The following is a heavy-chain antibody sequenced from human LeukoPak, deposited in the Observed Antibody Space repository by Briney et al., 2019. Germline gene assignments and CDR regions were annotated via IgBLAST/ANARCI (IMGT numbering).Heavy chain of an antibody. Sequence: GGSLRLSCSASGFTFDDYTMHWVRQAPGKGLEWVSGISWNSGSIGYADSVKGRFTISRDNAKNSLYLQMSSLRGEDTALYYCAKDRRNDFDYWGQGTLVTVSS. V-gene: IGHV3-9*01. D-gene: IGHD1-14*01. CDR2: ISWNSGSI. CDR3: AKDRRNDFDY. J-gene: IGHJ4*02. CDR1: GFTFDDYT.